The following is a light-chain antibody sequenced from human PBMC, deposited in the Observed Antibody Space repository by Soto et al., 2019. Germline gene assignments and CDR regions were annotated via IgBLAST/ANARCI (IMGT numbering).Light chain of an antibody. CDR1: QSISSY. CDR2: GAS. Sequence: DIPMTQSPSSLSASGGDRVTITCRASQSISSYLNWYQQKPGKAPKVLISGASSLQSGVPLRFSGSGSGTDFTLTISSLQSEDFASYYCQQSHSTPLTFGGGTKVEIK. V-gene: IGKV1-39*01. CDR3: QQSHSTPLT. J-gene: IGKJ4*01.